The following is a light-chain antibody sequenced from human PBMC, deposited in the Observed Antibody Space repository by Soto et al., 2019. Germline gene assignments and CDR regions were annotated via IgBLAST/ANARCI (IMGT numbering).Light chain of an antibody. CDR2: GAS. J-gene: IGKJ1*01. CDR3: EHRSNGPRR. V-gene: IGKV3-11*01. Sequence: EIVMTCTPATPPEYSKKKANLSCRASQSVSSNLAWYQQKPGQATRLLIYGASHRATGIPARFSGSGFGFFFTLTISRLGPEDWAFCCCEHRSNGPRRFGEGTKVDIK. CDR1: QSVSSN.